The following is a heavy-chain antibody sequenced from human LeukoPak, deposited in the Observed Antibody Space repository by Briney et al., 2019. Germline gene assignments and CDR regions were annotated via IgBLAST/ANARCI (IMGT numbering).Heavy chain of an antibody. CDR2: IFIHGDET. V-gene: IGHV3-23*01. CDR3: AKDAKRNYDFWDRFDY. CDR1: GFTFSSYA. J-gene: IGHJ4*02. Sequence: GGSLRLSCAASGFTFSSYALSWVRQAPGKGLEWVSGIFIHGDETYHPESVKGRFTTSRDNSKSTLYLQMNSLRAEDTALYYCAKDAKRNYDFWDRFDYWGQGTLVTVSS. D-gene: IGHD3-3*01.